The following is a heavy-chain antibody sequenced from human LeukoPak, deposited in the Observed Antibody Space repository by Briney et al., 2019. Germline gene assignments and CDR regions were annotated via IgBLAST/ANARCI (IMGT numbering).Heavy chain of an antibody. V-gene: IGHV3-30*18. J-gene: IGHJ4*02. D-gene: IGHD5-18*01. CDR1: GFTFSSYG. CDR3: AKGTLGAMVYFDY. CDR2: ISYDGSNK. Sequence: PGGSLRLSCAASGFTFSSYGMHWVRQAPGKGLEWVSVISYDGSNKYYADSVKGRFTISRDNSKNTLYLQMNSLRAEDTAVYYCAKGTLGAMVYFDYWGQGTLVTVSS.